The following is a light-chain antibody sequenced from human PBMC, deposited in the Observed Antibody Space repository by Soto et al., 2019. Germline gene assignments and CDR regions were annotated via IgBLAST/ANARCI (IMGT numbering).Light chain of an antibody. CDR2: GAS. J-gene: IGKJ1*01. Sequence: EIVMTQSPDTLSVSPGERATLSCTASQSVDSDLAWYQQKPGQAPRLLIYGASTRATGVPARFGGSGPGAEFTLVIANLQSEDSALYYCQQYNNWPRTFGQGTKVEIK. CDR3: QQYNNWPRT. CDR1: QSVDSD. V-gene: IGKV3-15*01.